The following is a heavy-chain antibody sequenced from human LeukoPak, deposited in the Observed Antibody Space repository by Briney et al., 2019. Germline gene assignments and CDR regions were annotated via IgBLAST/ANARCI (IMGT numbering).Heavy chain of an antibody. CDR2: IYYSGST. CDR3: ARGSTFYYGSGSYYYNY. J-gene: IGHJ4*02. D-gene: IGHD3-10*01. V-gene: IGHV4-59*12. CDR1: GGSISSYY. Sequence: SETLTLTCTVSGGSISSYYWSWIRQPPGKGLEWIGYIYYSGSTNYNPSLKSRVTISVDTSKNQFSLKLSSVTAADTAVYYCARGSTFYYGSGSYYYNYWGQGTLVTVSS.